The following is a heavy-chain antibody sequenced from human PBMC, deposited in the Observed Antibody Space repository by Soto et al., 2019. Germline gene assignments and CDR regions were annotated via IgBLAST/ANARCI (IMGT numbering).Heavy chain of an antibody. CDR1: GGSFSGYY. D-gene: IGHD3-3*01. V-gene: IGHV4-34*01. CDR3: ARVSGRRGITIFGVDPYYYYGMDG. CDR2: INHSGST. Sequence: PSETLSLTCAVYGGSFSGYYWSWIRQPPGKGLEWIGEINHSGSTNYNPSLKSRVTISVDTSKNQFSLKLSSLTAADTAVYYCARVSGRRGITIFGVDPYYYYGMDGWGQGTTVTVSS. J-gene: IGHJ6*02.